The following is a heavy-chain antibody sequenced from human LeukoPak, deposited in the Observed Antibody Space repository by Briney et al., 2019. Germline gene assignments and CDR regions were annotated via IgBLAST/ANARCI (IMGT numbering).Heavy chain of an antibody. Sequence: GGSLRLSCAASGFMFTNYAMYWVRQAPGKGLEWAAFMSHDGSNEYYADSVKGRFTIFRDNSKNMVYLQMSSLRLEDTAVYYCARGATPDYWGQGILVTVSS. J-gene: IGHJ4*02. V-gene: IGHV3-30*04. CDR1: GFMFTNYA. CDR3: ARGATPDY. CDR2: MSHDGSNE.